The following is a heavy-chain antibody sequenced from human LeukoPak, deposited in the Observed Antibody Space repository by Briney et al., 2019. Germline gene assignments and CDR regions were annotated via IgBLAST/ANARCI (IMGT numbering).Heavy chain of an antibody. CDR3: ARIAAPGNRRLNF. V-gene: IGHV1-8*01. Sequence: ASVKVSCEASGYTFTTYDINWVRQAAGKGLEWMAWMNPNSGNTGNAQKFKGRVTMTRNTSISAAYMELNSLTSEDTAVYFCARIAAPGNRRLNFWGQGTLVTVSS. D-gene: IGHD6-13*01. CDR2: MNPNSGNT. CDR1: GYTFTTYD. J-gene: IGHJ4*02.